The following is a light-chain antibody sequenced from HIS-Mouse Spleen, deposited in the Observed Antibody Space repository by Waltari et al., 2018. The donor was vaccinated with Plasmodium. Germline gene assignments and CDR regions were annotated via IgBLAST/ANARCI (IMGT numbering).Light chain of an antibody. CDR3: SSYAGSNNLV. CDR1: RSDVGAYNY. Sequence: QSALTQPPSASRSPGQSVPISCTGTRSDVGAYNYVSRYQHHPGKAPKLMIYEVSKRPSGVPDRFSGSKSGNTASLTVSGLQAEDEADYYCSSYAGSNNLVFGGGTKLTVL. J-gene: IGLJ2*01. V-gene: IGLV2-8*01. CDR2: EVS.